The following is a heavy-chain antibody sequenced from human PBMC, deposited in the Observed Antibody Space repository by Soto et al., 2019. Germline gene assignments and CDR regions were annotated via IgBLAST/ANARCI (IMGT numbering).Heavy chain of an antibody. Sequence: TLSLTCTVSGGSISSGGYYWSWIRQHPGKGLEWIGYIYYSGSTYYNPSLKSRVTISVDTSKNQFSLKLRSVTAADTAVYYCARGGIVVVPFDYWGQGTLVTVSS. CDR2: IYYSGST. CDR1: GGSISSGGYY. D-gene: IGHD3-22*01. CDR3: ARGGIVVVPFDY. V-gene: IGHV4-31*03. J-gene: IGHJ4*02.